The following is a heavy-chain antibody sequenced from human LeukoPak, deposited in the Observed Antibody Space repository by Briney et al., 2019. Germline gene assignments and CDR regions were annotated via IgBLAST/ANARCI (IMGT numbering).Heavy chain of an antibody. V-gene: IGHV3-33*01. CDR1: GFTFSSYG. CDR2: IWYDGSNK. Sequence: PGGSLRLSCAASGFTFSSYGMHWVRQAPGKGLEWVAVIWYDGSNKYYADSVKGRFTISRDNSKNTLYLQMNSLRAEDTAVYYCARGRSERWLQLIFFYWGQGTLVTVSS. J-gene: IGHJ4*02. CDR3: ARGRSERWLQLIFFY. D-gene: IGHD5-24*01.